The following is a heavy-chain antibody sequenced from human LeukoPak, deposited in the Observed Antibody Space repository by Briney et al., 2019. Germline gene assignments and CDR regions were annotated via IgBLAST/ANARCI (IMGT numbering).Heavy chain of an antibody. D-gene: IGHD3-3*01. Sequence: PSETLSLTCAVYGGSFSGYYWSWIRQPPGKGLEWIGEINHSGSTNYNPSLKSRVTISVDTSKNQFSLKLSSVTAADTAVYYRARVYDFWSGYPTYWGQGTLVTVSS. CDR1: GGSFSGYY. CDR2: INHSGST. CDR3: ARVYDFWSGYPTY. J-gene: IGHJ4*02. V-gene: IGHV4-34*01.